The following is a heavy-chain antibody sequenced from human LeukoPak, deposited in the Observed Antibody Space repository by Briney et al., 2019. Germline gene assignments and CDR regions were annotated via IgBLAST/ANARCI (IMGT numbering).Heavy chain of an antibody. CDR2: ISYDGSNK. CDR3: AKDGDY. Sequence: GGSLRLSCAASGFTFSSYGMHWVRQAPGKGLEWVAVISYDGSNKYYADSVKGRFTISRDNSKNTLYLQMNSLRAEDTAVYCCAKDGDYWGQGTLVTVSS. V-gene: IGHV3-30*18. J-gene: IGHJ4*02. CDR1: GFTFSSYG.